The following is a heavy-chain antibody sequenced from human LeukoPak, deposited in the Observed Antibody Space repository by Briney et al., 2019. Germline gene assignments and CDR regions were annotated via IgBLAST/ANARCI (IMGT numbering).Heavy chain of an antibody. J-gene: IGHJ4*02. D-gene: IGHD1-26*01. CDR3: ARGNVGATRGLDY. V-gene: IGHV1-18*01. CDR1: GYTFTSYG. Sequence: ASVKVSCKASGYTFTSYGISWVRQAPGQGLEWMGWISPYSGDTNYAQNFQGRVTMTTDTSTSTAYMELRSLRSDDTAVYYCARGNVGATRGLDYWGQGTQVTVSS. CDR2: ISPYSGDT.